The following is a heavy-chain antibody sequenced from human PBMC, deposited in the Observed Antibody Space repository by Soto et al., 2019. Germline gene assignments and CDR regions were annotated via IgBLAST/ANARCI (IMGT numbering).Heavy chain of an antibody. V-gene: IGHV1-18*01. Sequence: ASVKVSCKASGYTFTSYGISWVRQAPGQGLEWMGWISAYSGITNYAQKVQGRVTMIRDTSTRTAYMELRSLRSDDTAVYYCARIAAHKGSFYYYGMDVWGQGTTVTVSS. CDR1: GYTFTSYG. J-gene: IGHJ6*02. CDR3: ARIAAHKGSFYYYGMDV. CDR2: ISAYSGIT. D-gene: IGHD2-21*01.